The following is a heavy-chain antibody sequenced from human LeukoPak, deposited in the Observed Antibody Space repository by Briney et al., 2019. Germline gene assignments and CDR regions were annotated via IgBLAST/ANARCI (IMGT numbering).Heavy chain of an antibody. CDR3: TRVVAGRAGLMDV. Sequence: GGSLRLSCSASGFTFSDYALHWVRQAPGKGLEYLSSINYKASSTYYADSVKGRFTISRDNSKNTLYLQMSSLRAEDTALYYCTRVVAGRAGLMDVWGRGTTVTVSS. J-gene: IGHJ6*02. D-gene: IGHD2-15*01. V-gene: IGHV3-64D*06. CDR2: INYKASST. CDR1: GFTFSDYA.